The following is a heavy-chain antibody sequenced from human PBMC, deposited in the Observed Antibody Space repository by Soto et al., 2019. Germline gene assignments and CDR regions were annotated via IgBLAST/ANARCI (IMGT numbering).Heavy chain of an antibody. CDR1: GFTFSNYG. Sequence: QVQLVESGGGVVQPGRSLRLSCAASGFTFSNYGMHWVRQAPGKGLEWVAVISYEGNNKYYVHSVKGRFTISRDNSKKTLFLQMNSLRAEDTAVYYCAKVGRYSSDWWSAEYFQHWGQGTLVIVSS. D-gene: IGHD6-19*01. CDR3: AKVGRYSSDWWSAEYFQH. V-gene: IGHV3-30*18. J-gene: IGHJ1*01. CDR2: ISYEGNNK.